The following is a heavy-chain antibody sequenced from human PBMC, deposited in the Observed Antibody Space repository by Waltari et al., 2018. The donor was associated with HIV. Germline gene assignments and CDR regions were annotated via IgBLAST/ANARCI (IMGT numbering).Heavy chain of an antibody. D-gene: IGHD5-18*01. Sequence: QVQLVESGGGVVQPGRSLRLSCAASGFTFSSYGMHWVRQAPGKGLGWVAVISYDGSKKYDADSVKGRFTISRDNSKNTLYLQMNSLRAEDTAVYYCAKPAAMASYGMDVWGQGTTVTVSS. J-gene: IGHJ6*02. CDR3: AKPAAMASYGMDV. CDR1: GFTFSSYG. CDR2: ISYDGSKK. V-gene: IGHV3-30*18.